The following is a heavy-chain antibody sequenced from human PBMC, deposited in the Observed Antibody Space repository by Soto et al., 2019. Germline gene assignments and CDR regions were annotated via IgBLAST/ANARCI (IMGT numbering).Heavy chain of an antibody. CDR2: IKQDGSEK. V-gene: IGHV3-7*01. CDR1: GFTFSSYW. Sequence: GGSLRLSCAASGFTFSSYWMSWVRQAPGKGLEWVANIKQDGSEKYYVDSVKGRFTISRDNAKNSLYLQVNSLRIEDTAVYYCARRLTTTVTAMGYWGQGTPVTVSS. D-gene: IGHD2-21*02. CDR3: ARRLTTTVTAMGY. J-gene: IGHJ4*02.